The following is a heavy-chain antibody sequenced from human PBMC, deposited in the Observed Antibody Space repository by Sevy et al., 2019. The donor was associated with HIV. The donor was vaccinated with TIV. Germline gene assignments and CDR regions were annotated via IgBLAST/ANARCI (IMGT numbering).Heavy chain of an antibody. J-gene: IGHJ4*02. Sequence: GGSLRLSCAASGFTFSNYGMHWVRQAPGKGLEWVAVISYDGSYKYFTDSVKGRFTISRDNSKNTPYLQMNSLRAEDTAVYYCARDLGVGSSSWPTDYWGQGTLVTVSS. D-gene: IGHD6-13*01. CDR2: ISYDGSYK. CDR1: GFTFSNYG. CDR3: ARDLGVGSSSWPTDY. V-gene: IGHV3-30*03.